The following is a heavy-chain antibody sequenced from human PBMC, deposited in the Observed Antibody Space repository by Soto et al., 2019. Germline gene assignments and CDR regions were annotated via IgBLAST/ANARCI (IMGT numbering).Heavy chain of an antibody. V-gene: IGHV3-23*01. CDR1: GFTFINFA. CDR2: IIGRGDTT. CDR3: AKHGGYMFGPGDYYGMDV. J-gene: IGHJ6*02. D-gene: IGHD3-16*01. Sequence: EVQLLESGGGLVQPGGSLRLSCAASGFTFINFATNWVRQAPGKGLAWVSGIIGRGDTTYYADSVTGRFTISRDKSKTRLYLQMNSLRAEDTATYYCAKHGGYMFGPGDYYGMDVWGQGTTVTVAS.